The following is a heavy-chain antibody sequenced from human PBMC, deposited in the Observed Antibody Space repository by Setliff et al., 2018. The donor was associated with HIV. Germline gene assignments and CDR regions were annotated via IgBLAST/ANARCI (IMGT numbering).Heavy chain of an antibody. CDR1: GFTFSSYA. J-gene: IGHJ4*02. CDR2: IKGDGSEK. D-gene: IGHD1-1*01. CDR3: AKQTNLGTVPDS. Sequence: PGGSLRLSCAASGFTFSSYAMSWVRQAPGKGLEWVANIKGDGSEKYYVDSVKGRFTISRDNSKSSLYLQMDSLRAEDTAVYYCAKQTNLGTVPDSWGQGTLVTVSS. V-gene: IGHV3-7*03.